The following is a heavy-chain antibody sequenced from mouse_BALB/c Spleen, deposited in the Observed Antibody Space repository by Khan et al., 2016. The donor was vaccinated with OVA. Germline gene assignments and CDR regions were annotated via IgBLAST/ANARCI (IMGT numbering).Heavy chain of an antibody. CDR3: ARRKPYWYFDV. Sequence: QIQLVQSGPELKKPGETVKISCKASGYTFTNYGMNWVKQAPGKGLKWMGWINTYTGEPTYADDFKGRFAFSLETSDSTASLQINNLKSEDTATYFCARRKPYWYFDVWGAGTSVTVSS. CDR2: INTYTGEP. V-gene: IGHV9-3-1*01. CDR1: GYTFTNYG. J-gene: IGHJ1*01.